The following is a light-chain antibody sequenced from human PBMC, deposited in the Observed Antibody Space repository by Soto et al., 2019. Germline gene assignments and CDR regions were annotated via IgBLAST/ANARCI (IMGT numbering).Light chain of an antibody. CDR3: AAWDDSLNGYVV. CDR1: SSNIGSNI. CDR2: GND. V-gene: IGLV1-44*01. Sequence: QSVLTQPPSMSGTPGQRVTLSCTGGSSNIGSNIVNWYQHVPGTAPKLLIFGNDHRPSGVPDRFSGSKSGTSASLAISGLQSDDEAEYYCAAWDDSLNGYVVFGGGTKLTVL. J-gene: IGLJ2*01.